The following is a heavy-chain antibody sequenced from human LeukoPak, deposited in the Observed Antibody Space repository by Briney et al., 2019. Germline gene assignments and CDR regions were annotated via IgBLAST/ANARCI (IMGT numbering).Heavy chain of an antibody. CDR1: GFTFSSYA. J-gene: IGHJ4*02. Sequence: GGSLRLSCAASGFTFSSYAMSWVRQAPGKGLEWVSAISGSGGSTYYADSVKGRFTISRDNSKNSLYLQMNSLRAEDTALYYCAKDYSGYCSSTSCSYYFDYWGQGTLVTVSS. V-gene: IGHV3-23*01. CDR2: ISGSGGST. D-gene: IGHD2-2*01. CDR3: AKDYSGYCSSTSCSYYFDY.